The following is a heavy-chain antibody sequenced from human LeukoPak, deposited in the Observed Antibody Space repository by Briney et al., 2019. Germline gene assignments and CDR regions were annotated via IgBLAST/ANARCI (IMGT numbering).Heavy chain of an antibody. CDR3: ARGDAYYYDSSGYRAVDY. CDR2: INHSGST. CDR1: GGSFSGYY. J-gene: IGHJ4*02. Sequence: SETLSLTCDVYGGSFSGYYWSWIRQPPGKGLEWIGEINHSGSTNYNPSLKSRVTISVDTSKNQFSLKLSSVTAADTAVYYCARGDAYYYDSSGYRAVDYWGQGTLVTVSS. D-gene: IGHD3-22*01. V-gene: IGHV4-34*01.